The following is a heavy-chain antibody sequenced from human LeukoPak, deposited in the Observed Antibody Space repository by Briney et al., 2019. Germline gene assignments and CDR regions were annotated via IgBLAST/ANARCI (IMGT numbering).Heavy chain of an antibody. D-gene: IGHD3-10*01. Sequence: GGSLRLSCAASGFTFSSYGMHWVRQAPGKGLEWVAAISYDGSNKYYADSVKGRFTISRDNSKNTLYLQMNSLRAEDTAVYYCAKDNVPYYYGSGVDYWGQGTLVTVSS. CDR2: ISYDGSNK. CDR1: GFTFSSYG. CDR3: AKDNVPYYYGSGVDY. J-gene: IGHJ4*02. V-gene: IGHV3-30*18.